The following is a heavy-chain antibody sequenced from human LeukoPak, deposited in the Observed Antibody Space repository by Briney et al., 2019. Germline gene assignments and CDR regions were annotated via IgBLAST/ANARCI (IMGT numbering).Heavy chain of an antibody. Sequence: PSETLSLTCTVSGGSISSSSYYWGWLRQPPGKGLEWIGSIYYSGSTYYNPSLKSRFTISVDTSKNQFSLKLSSVTAADTAVYYCARQLGYCSSTSCYADKVDYWGQGTLVTISS. J-gene: IGHJ4*02. CDR2: IYYSGST. CDR1: GGSISSSSYY. CDR3: ARQLGYCSSTSCYADKVDY. D-gene: IGHD2-2*01. V-gene: IGHV4-39*01.